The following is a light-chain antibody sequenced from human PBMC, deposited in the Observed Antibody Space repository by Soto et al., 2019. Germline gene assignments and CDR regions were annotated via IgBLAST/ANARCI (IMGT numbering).Light chain of an antibody. CDR1: QSVSSSY. V-gene: IGKV3-20*01. CDR2: GAS. J-gene: IGKJ4*01. Sequence: EIVLTQSPGTLSLSPGERATLSCRASQSVSSSYLAWYQQKPGQAPRLLIYGASSRATGIPDRFSGSGSGTDFTLTISRLEPGDFAVYYCQQYGSSLVTFGGGTKVEIK. CDR3: QQYGSSLVT.